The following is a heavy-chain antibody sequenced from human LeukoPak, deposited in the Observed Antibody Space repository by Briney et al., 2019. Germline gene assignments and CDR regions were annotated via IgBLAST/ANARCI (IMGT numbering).Heavy chain of an antibody. D-gene: IGHD3-3*01. V-gene: IGHV1-18*01. CDR2: ISANDGNT. CDR3: ARGPYYDSWSGAGY. J-gene: IGHJ4*02. CDR1: GYTFTSYG. Sequence: GASVKVSCKASGYTFTSYGISWVRQAPGQGLEWMGWISANDGNTDYPQKLQGRVTMTTDTSTSTAYMELRSLRSDDTAVYYCARGPYYDSWSGAGYWGQGTLVTVSS.